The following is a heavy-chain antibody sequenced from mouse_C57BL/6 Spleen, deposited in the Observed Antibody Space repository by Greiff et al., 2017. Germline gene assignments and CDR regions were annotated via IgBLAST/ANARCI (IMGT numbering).Heavy chain of an antibody. Sequence: EVQLHQSGPELVKPGASVKMSCKASGYTFTDYNMHWVKQSHGKSLEWIGYINPNNGGTSYNQKFKGKATLTVNKSSSTAYMELRSLTSEDSAVYYCARVYYGNLYAMDYWGQGTSVTVSS. CDR2: INPNNGGT. J-gene: IGHJ4*01. CDR3: ARVYYGNLYAMDY. CDR1: GYTFTDYN. V-gene: IGHV1-22*01. D-gene: IGHD2-1*01.